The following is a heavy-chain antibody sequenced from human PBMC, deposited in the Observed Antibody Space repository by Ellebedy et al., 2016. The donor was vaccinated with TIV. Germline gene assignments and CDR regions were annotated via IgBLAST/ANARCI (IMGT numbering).Heavy chain of an antibody. CDR3: ARFRYGFDY. D-gene: IGHD1-1*01. J-gene: IGHJ4*02. V-gene: IGHV1-18*01. Sequence: ASVKVSCXASGYTFTSYGISWVRQAPGQGLEWMGWISAYNGNTNYAQKFQGRVTMTRDTSTSTVYMELSSLRSEDTAVYYCARFRYGFDYWGQGTLVTVSS. CDR1: GYTFTSYG. CDR2: ISAYNGNT.